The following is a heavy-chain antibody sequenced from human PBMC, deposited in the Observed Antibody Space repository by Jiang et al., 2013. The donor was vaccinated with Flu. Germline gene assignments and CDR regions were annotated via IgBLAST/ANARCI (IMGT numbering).Heavy chain of an antibody. V-gene: IGHV1-46*01. CDR1: GYTFTTYY. Sequence: CKASGYTFTTYYIHWLRQAPGQGLEWMGIINPSSGTTSYAQRFQGRVTMTRDTSTSTVYMELTSLRSDDTAVYYCARDSEYYDTSGLFDYWGQGTLVTVSS. D-gene: IGHD3-22*01. CDR2: INPSSGTT. CDR3: ARDSEYYDTSGLFDY. J-gene: IGHJ4*02.